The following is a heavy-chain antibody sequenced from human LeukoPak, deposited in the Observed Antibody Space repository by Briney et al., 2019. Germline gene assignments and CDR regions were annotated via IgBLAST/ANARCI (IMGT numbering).Heavy chain of an antibody. CDR3: AKPKAYYDSSGYEV. Sequence: GGSLRLSCAASGFTFSSYAMSWVRQAPGKGLEWVSAISGSGGSTYYADSVKGRFTISRDNSKNTLYLQMNSLRAEDTAVYYCAKPKAYYDSSGYEVWGQGTLVTVSS. J-gene: IGHJ4*02. CDR2: ISGSGGST. V-gene: IGHV3-23*01. CDR1: GFTFSSYA. D-gene: IGHD3-22*01.